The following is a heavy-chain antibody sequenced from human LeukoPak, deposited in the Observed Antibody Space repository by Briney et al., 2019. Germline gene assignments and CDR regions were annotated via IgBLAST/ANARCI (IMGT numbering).Heavy chain of an antibody. V-gene: IGHV3-48*02. CDR3: ARDYGDYGEYFDY. CDR1: GFTFSSYG. CDR2: ISSSSSTT. D-gene: IGHD4-17*01. J-gene: IGHJ4*02. Sequence: GGSLRLSCAASGFTFSSYGMNWVRQAPGKGLEWVSYISSSSSTTYYADSVKGRFTISRDNAKNSVFLQMNILRDEDTAVYYCARDYGDYGEYFDYWGQGTLVTVSS.